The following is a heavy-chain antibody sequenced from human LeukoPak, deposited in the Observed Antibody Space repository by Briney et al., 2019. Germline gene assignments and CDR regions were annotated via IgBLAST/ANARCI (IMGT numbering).Heavy chain of an antibody. J-gene: IGHJ4*02. CDR2: INGDGSST. CDR3: ASLPPGAFDY. V-gene: IGHV3-74*01. CDR1: GFTFSSYW. Sequence: GGSLRLSCAASGFTFSSYWMHWVRQAPGKGLVWVSRINGDGSSTSYADSVKGRFTISRDNAKNTLYLQMNSLRAEDTAVYYCASLPPGAFDYWGQGTLVTVSS.